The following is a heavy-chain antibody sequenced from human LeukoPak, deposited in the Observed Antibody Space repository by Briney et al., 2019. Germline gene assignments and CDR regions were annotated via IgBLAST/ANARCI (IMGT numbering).Heavy chain of an antibody. CDR2: INPSGGST. V-gene: IGHV1-46*01. Sequence: ASVKVSCEASGYTFTSYYMHWVRQAPGQGLEWMGIINPSGGSTSYAQKFQGRVTMTRDTSTSTVYMELSSLRSEDTAVYYCARFRPRGNSGDYWGQGTLVTVSS. CDR1: GYTFTSYY. D-gene: IGHD4-23*01. J-gene: IGHJ4*02. CDR3: ARFRPRGNSGDY.